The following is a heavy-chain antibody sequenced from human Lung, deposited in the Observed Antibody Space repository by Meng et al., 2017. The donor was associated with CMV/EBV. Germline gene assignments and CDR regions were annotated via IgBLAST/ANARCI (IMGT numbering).Heavy chain of an antibody. Sequence: SVKVSXKASGYTFTSHYMHWVRQAPGQGLEWMGIMNPSGGSTSYAQKFQGRVTMTSDTATSTVYMERSSLRSEDTAVYYCATPRGYSYGPLGHWGQGTLVTVSS. CDR2: MNPSGGST. J-gene: IGHJ4*02. D-gene: IGHD5-18*01. V-gene: IGHV1-46*01. CDR1: GYTFTSHY. CDR3: ATPRGYSYGPLGH.